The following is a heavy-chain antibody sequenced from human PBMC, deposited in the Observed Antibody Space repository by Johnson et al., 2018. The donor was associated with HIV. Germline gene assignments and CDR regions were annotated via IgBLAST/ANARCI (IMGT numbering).Heavy chain of an antibody. CDR1: GFTFSSYA. Sequence: VQLVESGGGLVQPGGSLRLSCAASGFTFSSYAMHWVRQAPGKGLVWVGFIRSKAYGGTTEYAASVTGRFTFSKDDSKSIAYLEMTSLKPEDTAVYYCTSLDYYDSSGYYYDAFDIWGQGTMVTVSS. V-gene: IGHV3-49*04. J-gene: IGHJ3*02. CDR3: TSLDYYDSSGYYYDAFDI. D-gene: IGHD3-22*01. CDR2: IRSKAYGGTT.